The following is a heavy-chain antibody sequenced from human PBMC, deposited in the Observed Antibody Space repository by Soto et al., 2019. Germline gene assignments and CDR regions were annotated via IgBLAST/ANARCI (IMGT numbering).Heavy chain of an antibody. CDR2: ISGSGGST. Sequence: GGSLRLSCAASGFTVSSYAMSWVRQAPGKGLEWVSAISGSGGSTYYADSVKGRFTISRDNSKNTLYLQMNSLRAEDTAVYYCAKDGVVVTATLVFDYWGQGTLVTVSS. D-gene: IGHD2-21*02. V-gene: IGHV3-23*01. CDR3: AKDGVVVTATLVFDY. CDR1: GFTVSSYA. J-gene: IGHJ4*02.